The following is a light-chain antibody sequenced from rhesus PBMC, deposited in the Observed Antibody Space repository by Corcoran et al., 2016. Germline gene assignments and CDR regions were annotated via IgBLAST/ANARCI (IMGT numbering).Light chain of an antibody. Sequence: DIQMTQSPSSLSASVGDTVTITCQASQGISKYLAWYQQKPGKAPKLLINDASTLQSGVPSRFRGSGSGKEFTLTISRLQPEDFATYYCQQHNSYPPTFGQGTKVEIK. V-gene: IGKV1-25*01. CDR2: DAS. J-gene: IGKJ1*01. CDR3: QQHNSYPPT. CDR1: QGISKY.